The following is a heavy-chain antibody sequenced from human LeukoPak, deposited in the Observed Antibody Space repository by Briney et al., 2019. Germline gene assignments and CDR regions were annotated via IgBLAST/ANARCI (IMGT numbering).Heavy chain of an antibody. CDR1: GFTVSSNY. CDR2: IYSDGRT. J-gene: IGHJ3*02. CDR3: ARDTRDVDWTLGAFDI. V-gene: IGHV3-53*01. D-gene: IGHD3-9*01. Sequence: GGSLRLSCAASGFTVSSNYMSWVRQAPGKGLEWVSVIYSDGRTYHTDSVKGRFTISRDNSKNTVYLQMNSLRAEDTAVYYCARDTRDVDWTLGAFDIWGQGTKVTVSS.